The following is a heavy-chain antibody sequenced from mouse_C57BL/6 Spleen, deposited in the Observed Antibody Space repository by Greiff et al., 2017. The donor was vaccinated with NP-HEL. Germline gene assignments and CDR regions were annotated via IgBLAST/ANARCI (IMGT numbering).Heavy chain of an antibody. J-gene: IGHJ3*01. D-gene: IGHD1-1*01. CDR2: IWGVGST. Sequence: VQGVESGPGLVAPSQSLSITCTVSGFSLTSYGVDWVRQSPGKGLEWLGVIWGVGSTNYNSALKSRLSISKDNSKSQVFLKMNSLQTDDTAMYYCASLDYGSRFAYWGQGTLVTVSA. CDR1: GFSLTSYG. CDR3: ASLDYGSRFAY. V-gene: IGHV2-6*01.